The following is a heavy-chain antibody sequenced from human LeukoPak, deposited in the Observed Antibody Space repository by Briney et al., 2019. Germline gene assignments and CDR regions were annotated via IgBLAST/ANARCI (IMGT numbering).Heavy chain of an antibody. J-gene: IGHJ4*02. CDR2: ISGSGGST. V-gene: IGHV3-23*01. CDR1: GFTFSSYA. Sequence: RGSLRLSCAASGFTFSSYAMSWVRQAPGKGLEWVSAISGSGGSTYYADSVKGRFTISRDNSKNTLYLQMNSLRAEDTAVYYCAKDFSSGWYGAFDYWGQGTLVTVSS. CDR3: AKDFSSGWYGAFDY. D-gene: IGHD6-19*01.